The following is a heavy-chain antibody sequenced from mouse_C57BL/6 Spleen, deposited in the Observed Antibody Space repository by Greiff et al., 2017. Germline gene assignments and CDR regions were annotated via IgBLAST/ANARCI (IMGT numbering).Heavy chain of an antibody. CDR3: ARGGITTVVARYYFDY. D-gene: IGHD1-1*01. CDR1: GYTFTSYW. V-gene: IGHV1-69*01. CDR2: IDPSASYT. J-gene: IGHJ2*01. Sequence: QVQLQQSGAELVMPGASVKLSCKASGYTFTSYWMHWVKQRPGQGLEWIGEIDPSASYTNYNQQFKGKSTLTVDKSSSTAYMQPSSLTSEDSAVYYCARGGITTVVARYYFDYWGQGTTLTVSS.